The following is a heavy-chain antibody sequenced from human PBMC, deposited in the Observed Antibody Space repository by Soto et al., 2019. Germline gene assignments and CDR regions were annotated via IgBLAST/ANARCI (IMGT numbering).Heavy chain of an antibody. V-gene: IGHV3-15*07. Sequence: GGSLRLSCAASGFTVTDAWINWVRQTPGKGLEWVGRIRSNIDGGTTDYAAPVKGRFVVSRDDSRNVVYLQMNSLTTEDKAIYYCTTDEQLSTVFVRFDYCGHGSLVTVSS. D-gene: IGHD3-9*01. J-gene: IGHJ4*01. CDR1: GFTVTDAW. CDR2: IRSNIDGGTT. CDR3: TTDEQLSTVFVRFDY.